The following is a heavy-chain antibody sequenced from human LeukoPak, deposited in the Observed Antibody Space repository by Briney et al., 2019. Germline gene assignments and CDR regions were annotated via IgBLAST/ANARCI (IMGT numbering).Heavy chain of an antibody. J-gene: IGHJ4*02. CDR1: GFTFSSYS. V-gene: IGHV3-48*04. CDR2: TSSSSITI. CDR3: ARDRGGSYSAIDY. Sequence: GGSLRLSCAASGFTFSSYSLNWVRQAPGKGLEWVSFTSSSSITIYYADSAKGRFTISRDNAEKSLYLQMNSLRAEDTAVYYCARDRGGSYSAIDYWGQGTLVTVSS. D-gene: IGHD2-15*01.